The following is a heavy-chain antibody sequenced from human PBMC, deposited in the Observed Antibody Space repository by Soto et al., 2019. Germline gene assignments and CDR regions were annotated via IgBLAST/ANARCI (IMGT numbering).Heavy chain of an antibody. CDR3: VCDDNRRY. J-gene: IGHJ4*02. Sequence: EVQLVESGGVLVKPGGSLRLSCAASGFSFSTSTMNWVRQAPGKGLEFVSSIGRTGIVRYYLDSVKGRFTISRDNAQNSLYLQMNSLRAGDTALYYCVCDDNRRYWGQGTLVTVSS. CDR1: GFSFSTST. CDR2: IGRTGIVR. V-gene: IGHV3-21*01. D-gene: IGHD1-1*01.